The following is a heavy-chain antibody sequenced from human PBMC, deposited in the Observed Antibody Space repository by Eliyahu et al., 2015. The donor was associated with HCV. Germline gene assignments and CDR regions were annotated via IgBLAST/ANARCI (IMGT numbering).Heavy chain of an antibody. Sequence: EVQLVESGGGLVQPGRSLRLSCAASGFTFDDFAMHWVRQAPGKGLEWVSTISWNSGSIAYVDSVKGRFTISRDNAKNSLYLQMNSLRAEDTALYFCAKDGGQGYNADGMDVWGQGTTVTVSS. V-gene: IGHV3-9*01. CDR1: GFTFDDFA. D-gene: IGHD5-18*01. J-gene: IGHJ6*02. CDR2: ISWNSGSI. CDR3: AKDGGQGYNADGMDV.